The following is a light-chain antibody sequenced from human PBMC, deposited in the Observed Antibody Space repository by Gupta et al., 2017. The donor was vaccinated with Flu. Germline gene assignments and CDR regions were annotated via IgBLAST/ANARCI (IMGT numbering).Light chain of an antibody. CDR3: QQTDSNPPIT. CDR1: QTITTY. Sequence: DIQLTQSPSSLSASVGDRVTISCRANQTITTYLHWYQQRPGKAPKLLIYAASNWQSGVPSRFSGSGYGKDLSLTISRRQQEDFASYCCQQTDSNPPITFGRGTKVEIK. V-gene: IGKV1-39*01. J-gene: IGKJ4*01. CDR2: AAS.